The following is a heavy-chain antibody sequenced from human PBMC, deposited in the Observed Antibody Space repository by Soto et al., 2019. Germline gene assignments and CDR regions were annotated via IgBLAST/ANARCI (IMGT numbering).Heavy chain of an antibody. J-gene: IGHJ4*02. CDR1: GYMFSNYD. CDR2: MNPDSDKT. D-gene: IGHD2-21*02. V-gene: IGHV1-8*01. Sequence: QVQLVQSGAEVKKPGASVKVSCKASGYMFSNYDIIWVRQATGQGLEWMGWMNPDSDKTDYAQKCQGRGTMTGNTSISTAYMELPALTYEDTAIYYCARPGARYCGGDCYSSHWGQGTLVTVSS. CDR3: ARPGARYCGGDCYSSH.